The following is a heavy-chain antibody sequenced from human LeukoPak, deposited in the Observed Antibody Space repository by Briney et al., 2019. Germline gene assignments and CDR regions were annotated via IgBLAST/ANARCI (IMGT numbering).Heavy chain of an antibody. CDR3: ARVKVGVCSSTSRQRGFGY. J-gene: IGHJ4*02. CDR1: GYTFTSYD. D-gene: IGHD2-2*01. CDR2: MNPNSGNT. Sequence: GASVKVSCKASGYTFTSYDINWVRQATGQGLEWMGWMNPNSGNTGYAQKFQGRVTMTRNTSTSTDYMELSSLRSEDTGVYYCARVKVGVCSSTSRQRGFGYWGQGTLVTVSS. V-gene: IGHV1-8*01.